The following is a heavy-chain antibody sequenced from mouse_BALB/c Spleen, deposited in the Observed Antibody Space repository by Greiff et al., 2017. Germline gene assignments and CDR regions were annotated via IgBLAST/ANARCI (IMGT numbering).Heavy chain of an antibody. J-gene: IGHJ2*01. Sequence: EVKLQESGPGLVKPSQSLSLTCTVTGYSITSDYAWNWIRQFPGNKLEWMGYISYSGSTSYNPSLKSRISITRDTSKNQFFLQLNSVTTEDTATYYCARRVHFDYWGQGTTLTVSS. CDR1: GYSITSDYA. CDR2: ISYSGST. CDR3: ARRVHFDY. V-gene: IGHV3-2*02.